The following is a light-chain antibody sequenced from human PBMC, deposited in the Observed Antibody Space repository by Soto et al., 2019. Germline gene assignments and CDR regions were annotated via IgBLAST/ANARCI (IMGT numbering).Light chain of an antibody. CDR3: QQRSNWLSLT. CDR1: QSVSSS. CDR2: DAS. Sequence: EIVLTQSPATLSLSPGEKATLSCRASQSVSSSLAWYQQKPGQAPRLLIYDASNRATGIPARFSGSGSATDFTLTISSLEPEDFAVYYCQQRSNWLSLTFGGGTKVEIK. V-gene: IGKV3-11*01. J-gene: IGKJ4*01.